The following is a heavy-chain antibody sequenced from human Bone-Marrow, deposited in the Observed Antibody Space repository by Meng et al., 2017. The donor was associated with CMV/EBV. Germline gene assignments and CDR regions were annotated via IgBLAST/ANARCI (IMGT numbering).Heavy chain of an antibody. J-gene: IGHJ4*02. Sequence: LSLTCAASGFTFSDYYMSWIRQAPGKGLEWVSYISSSGSTIYYADSVKGRFTISRDNAKNSLYLQMNSLRAEDTAVYYCARVDRITIFGVVIGTIDYWGQGTLVTVSS. D-gene: IGHD3-3*01. CDR2: ISSSGSTI. V-gene: IGHV3-11*04. CDR3: ARVDRITIFGVVIGTIDY. CDR1: GFTFSDYY.